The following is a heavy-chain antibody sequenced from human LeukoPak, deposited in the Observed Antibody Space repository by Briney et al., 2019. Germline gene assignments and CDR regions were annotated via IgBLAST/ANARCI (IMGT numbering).Heavy chain of an antibody. CDR3: ATISAQTFDI. CDR2: IDQDEKEK. V-gene: IGHV3-7*01. Sequence: PGGSLRLSCVASGFPFHNYWMTWVRQAPGKGLEWVANIDQDEKEKYYVDSVKGRFTISRDNAENSAFLQMNSLRAEDTAIYYCATISAQTFDIWGQGTLVSVSS. D-gene: IGHD5-24*01. J-gene: IGHJ3*02. CDR1: GFPFHNYW.